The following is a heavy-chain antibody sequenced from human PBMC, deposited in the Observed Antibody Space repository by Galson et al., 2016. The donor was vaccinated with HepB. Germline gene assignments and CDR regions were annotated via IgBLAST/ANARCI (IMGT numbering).Heavy chain of an antibody. CDR3: ARDEISGTTGDY. J-gene: IGHJ4*02. V-gene: IGHV3-53*01. CDR2: VYSVGST. Sequence: SLRLSCAASGFTFSSNWMSWVRQAPGKGLEWVSLVYSVGSTYYADSVKGRFTISRDNSKNTLYLQMNSLRAEDTAVYYCARDEISGTTGDYWGQGTLVTVSS. D-gene: IGHD1-7*01. CDR1: GFTFSSNW.